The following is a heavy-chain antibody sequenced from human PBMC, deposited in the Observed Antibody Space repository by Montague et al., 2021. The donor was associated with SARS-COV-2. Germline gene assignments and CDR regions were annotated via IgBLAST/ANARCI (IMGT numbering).Heavy chain of an antibody. CDR3: ARAYCGGDCHVGP. CDR2: IYDSGNT. J-gene: IGHJ5*02. D-gene: IGHD2-21*02. CDR1: VGSISNYY. Sequence: SETLSLTCTVSVGSISNYYWTWIRQPPGKGLEWIGYIYDSGNTNYNPSLKSRSTISVDTSNNQFSLRLSSVTAADTAVYYCARAYCGGDCHVGPWGQGVLVTVSS. V-gene: IGHV4-59*01.